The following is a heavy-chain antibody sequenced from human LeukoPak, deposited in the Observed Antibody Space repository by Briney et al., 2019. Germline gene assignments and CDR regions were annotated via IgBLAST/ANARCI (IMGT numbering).Heavy chain of an antibody. Sequence: SGGSLRLSCAASGFTFSSYAMSWVRQAPGKGLEWVSSISGSGGSTYYADSVKGRFTISRDNSKNTLYLQMNSLRAEDTAVYYCAKDQGRGIVVVTASDYWGQGTLVTVSS. CDR1: GFTFSSYA. V-gene: IGHV3-23*01. J-gene: IGHJ4*02. CDR3: AKDQGRGIVVVTASDY. D-gene: IGHD2-21*02. CDR2: ISGSGGST.